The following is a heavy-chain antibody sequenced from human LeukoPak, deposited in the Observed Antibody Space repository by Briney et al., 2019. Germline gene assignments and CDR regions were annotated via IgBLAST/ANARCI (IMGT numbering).Heavy chain of an antibody. J-gene: IGHJ3*02. CDR3: AREVGAHDAFDI. D-gene: IGHD1-26*01. V-gene: IGHV1-69*13. CDR2: IIPIFGTA. CDR1: GGTFSSYA. Sequence: SVKVSCKASGGTFSSYAISWVRQAPGQGLEWMGGIIPIFGTANYAQKFQGRVTITADESTSTAYMELSSLRSEDTAVYYCAREVGAHDAFDIWGQGTMVTVSS.